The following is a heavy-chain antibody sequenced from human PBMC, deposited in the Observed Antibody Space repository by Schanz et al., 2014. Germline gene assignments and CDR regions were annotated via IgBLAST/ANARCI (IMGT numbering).Heavy chain of an antibody. CDR3: ARDRGHGDLPGDI. Sequence: QVQLQESGPGLVKASQTLSLTCSVSGASISSANHYWAWVRQPPGKGLEWIGEINQSGTTNYNPSLKSRVTMSVDTSKNQISLKLRSVTAADTAVYYCARDRGHGDLPGDIWGQGTMVTVSS. D-gene: IGHD4-17*01. CDR2: INQSGTT. CDR1: GASISSANHY. J-gene: IGHJ3*02. V-gene: IGHV4-31*03.